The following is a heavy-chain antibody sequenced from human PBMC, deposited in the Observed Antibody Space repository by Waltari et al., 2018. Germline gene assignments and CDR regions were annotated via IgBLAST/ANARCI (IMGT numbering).Heavy chain of an antibody. J-gene: IGHJ4*02. V-gene: IGHV3-23*03. CDR1: GFTFSSYA. D-gene: IGHD6-6*01. CDR2: IYSGGST. CDR3: ARVSGSSSGY. Sequence: EVQLLESGGGLVQPGGSLRLSCAASGFTFSSYAMSWVRQAPGKGLEWVSVIYSGGSTYYADSVKGRFTISRDNSKNTLYLQMNSLRAEDTAVYYCARVSGSSSGYWGQGTLVTVSS.